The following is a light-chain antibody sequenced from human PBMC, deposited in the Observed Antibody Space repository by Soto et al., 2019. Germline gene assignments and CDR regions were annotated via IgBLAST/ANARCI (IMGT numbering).Light chain of an antibody. CDR3: QSYDSSNYV. CDR1: SGSIANNY. J-gene: IGLJ1*01. Sequence: NFMLTQPHSVSESPGMTVTISCTRSSGSIANNYVQWYQQRPGSSPTTVIYEDNERPSGVPDRFSGSVDSSSNSASLKISGLKTEDAADYYCQSYDSSNYVFGTGTKLTVL. V-gene: IGLV6-57*01. CDR2: EDN.